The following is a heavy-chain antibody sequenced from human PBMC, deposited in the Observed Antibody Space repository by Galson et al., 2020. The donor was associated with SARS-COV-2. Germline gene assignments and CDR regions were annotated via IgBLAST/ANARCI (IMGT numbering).Heavy chain of an antibody. D-gene: IGHD6-19*01. J-gene: IGHJ5*02. V-gene: IGHV4-39*07. CDR2: VLNSGTT. CDR1: GGSIRSSNYY. CDR3: ARDATSSGWYNWFDP. Sequence: SETLSLTCTVSGGSIRSSNYYWGWIRQPPGKGLEWIGSVLNSGTTHYSPSLQSRVTISVDTSKNQFSLNLNSVTAADTAMYYCARDATSSGWYNWFDPWGQGTLDTVSS.